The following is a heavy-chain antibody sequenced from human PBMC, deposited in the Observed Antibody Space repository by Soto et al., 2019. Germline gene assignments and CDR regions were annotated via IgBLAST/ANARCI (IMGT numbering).Heavy chain of an antibody. CDR3: ARVIAVAGTSWFDP. CDR1: GGTFSSYA. Sequence: GDSVKVSCKASGGTFSSYAISWVQQAPGQGLEWMGGIIPIFGTANYAQKFQGRVTITADESTSTAYMELSSLRSEDTAVYYCARVIAVAGTSWFDPWGQGXLVTVYS. CDR2: IIPIFGTA. J-gene: IGHJ5*02. V-gene: IGHV1-69*13. D-gene: IGHD6-19*01.